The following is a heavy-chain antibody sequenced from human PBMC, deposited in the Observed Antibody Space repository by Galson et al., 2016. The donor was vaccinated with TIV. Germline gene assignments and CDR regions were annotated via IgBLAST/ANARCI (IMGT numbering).Heavy chain of an antibody. D-gene: IGHD5-12*01. V-gene: IGHV1-69*04. CDR2: IIPILGMT. J-gene: IGHJ4*02. CDR3: ARSPHSAYGTFSDY. CDR1: GGTFSSYA. Sequence: SVKVSCKASGGTFSSYALSWVRQAPGQGLEWMGRIIPILGMTNYAQRFQGRVTITAARSATTAYMELNSLRSEDTAVYYCARSPHSAYGTFSDYWGQGTLVTVSS.